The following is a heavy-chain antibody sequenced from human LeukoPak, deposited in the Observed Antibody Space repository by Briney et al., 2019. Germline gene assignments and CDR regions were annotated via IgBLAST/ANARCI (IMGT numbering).Heavy chain of an antibody. V-gene: IGHV3-11*04. CDR1: GFTFSDYY. CDR2: ISSSGSTI. Sequence: GGSLRLSCAASGFTFSDYYMSWIRQAPGKGLEWVSYISSSGSTIYYADSVKGRFTISRDNAKNSLYLQMNSLRAEDTAVYYCARSLGLVPAATEEGYNWFDPWGQGTLVTVSS. D-gene: IGHD2-2*01. CDR3: ARSLGLVPAATEEGYNWFDP. J-gene: IGHJ5*02.